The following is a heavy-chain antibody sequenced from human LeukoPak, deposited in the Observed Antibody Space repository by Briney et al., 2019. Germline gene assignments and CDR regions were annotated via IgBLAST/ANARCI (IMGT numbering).Heavy chain of an antibody. V-gene: IGHV4-59*01. CDR2: IYYSGST. Sequence: SETLSLTCTVSGGSISSYYWSWIRQPPGKGLEWIGYIYYSGSTNYNPSLKSRVTISVDTSKNQFSLKLSSVTAADTAVYYCARERYDSSEDGAFDIWGQGTMVTVSS. D-gene: IGHD3-22*01. J-gene: IGHJ3*02. CDR1: GGSISSYY. CDR3: ARERYDSSEDGAFDI.